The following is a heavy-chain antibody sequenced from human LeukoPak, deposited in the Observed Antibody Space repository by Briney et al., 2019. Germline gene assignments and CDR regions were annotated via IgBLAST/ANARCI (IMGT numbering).Heavy chain of an antibody. CDR3: AKGRRDGYNYPFFDS. D-gene: IGHD5-24*01. CDR2: IIGNSVST. Sequence: GGSLRLSCAASGFTFRNSAMSWVRQAPGKGLEWVSNIIGNSVSTYYADFVKGRFTISRDNSNNTLFLQMNSLSADDTAIYFCAKGRRDGYNYPFFDSWGQGGRVVVSS. V-gene: IGHV3-23*01. CDR1: GFTFRNSA. J-gene: IGHJ4*02.